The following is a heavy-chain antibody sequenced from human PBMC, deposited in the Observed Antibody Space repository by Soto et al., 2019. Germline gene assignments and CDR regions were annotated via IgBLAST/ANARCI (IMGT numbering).Heavy chain of an antibody. CDR2: IKQDGSEK. Sequence: GGSLRLSCAASGLTFSSYWMTWVRQAPGKGLEWVANIKQDGSEKYYVDSVKGRFTISRDNAKNSLYLQMNNLRVEDTAVYYCARGEAIGDDPWGHGTLVT. D-gene: IGHD3-10*01. J-gene: IGHJ5*02. V-gene: IGHV3-7*01. CDR3: ARGEAIGDDP. CDR1: GLTFSSYW.